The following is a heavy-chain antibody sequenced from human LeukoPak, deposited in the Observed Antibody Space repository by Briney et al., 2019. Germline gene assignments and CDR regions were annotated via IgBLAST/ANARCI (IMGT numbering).Heavy chain of an antibody. CDR3: ARDLRGYCSSTSCQSRRYFDY. J-gene: IGHJ4*02. Sequence: ASVKVSCKASGYTFTSYAMNWVRQAPGQGLEWMGWINTNTGSPTYAQGFTGRFVFSLDTSVSTAYLQISSLEAEETAVYYCARDLRGYCSSTSCQSRRYFDYWGQGTLVTVSS. D-gene: IGHD2-2*01. CDR1: GYTFTSYA. V-gene: IGHV7-4-1*02. CDR2: INTNTGSP.